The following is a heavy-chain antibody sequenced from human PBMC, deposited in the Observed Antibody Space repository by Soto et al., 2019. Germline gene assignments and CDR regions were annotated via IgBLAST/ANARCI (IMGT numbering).Heavy chain of an antibody. J-gene: IGHJ5*02. CDR1: GGSFSGYY. V-gene: IGHV4-34*01. Sequence: LSLTCAVYGGSFSGYYWSWIRQPPGKGLEWIGEINHSGSTNYNPSLKSRVTISVDTSKNQFSLKLSSVTAADTAVYYCARGNSSGWYGEASDWFDPWGQGTLVTVSS. D-gene: IGHD6-19*01. CDR3: ARGNSSGWYGEASDWFDP. CDR2: INHSGST.